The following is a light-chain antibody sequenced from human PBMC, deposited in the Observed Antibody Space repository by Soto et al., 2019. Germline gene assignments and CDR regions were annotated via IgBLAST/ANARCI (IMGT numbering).Light chain of an antibody. CDR3: QQYHNLPPWT. V-gene: IGKV3-15*01. J-gene: IGKJ1*01. Sequence: EIVLTQSPATLSLSPEERATLSCRASQSVSSYLAWYQQKPGQAPRLLIYGASTRATGIPARFSGSGSGTEFTLTISSLQSEDYAVYHCQQYHNLPPWTFGQGTKVDIK. CDR1: QSVSSY. CDR2: GAS.